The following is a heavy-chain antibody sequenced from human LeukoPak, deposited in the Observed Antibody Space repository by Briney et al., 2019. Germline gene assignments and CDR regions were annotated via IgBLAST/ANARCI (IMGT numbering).Heavy chain of an antibody. CDR2: IYYSGST. V-gene: IGHV4-59*01. CDR1: GGSISSYY. J-gene: IGHJ6*03. D-gene: IGHD5-18*01. CDR3: ASHGYPYYYYYYMDV. Sequence: SETLSLTCTVSGGSISSYYWSWIRQPPGKGLEWIGYIYYSGSTYYNPSLKSRVTISVDTSKNQFSLKLSSVTAADTAVYYCASHGYPYYYYYYMDVWGKGTTVTVSS.